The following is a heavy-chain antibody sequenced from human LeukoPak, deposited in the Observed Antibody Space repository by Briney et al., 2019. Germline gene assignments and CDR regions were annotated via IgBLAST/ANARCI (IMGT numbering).Heavy chain of an antibody. CDR3: ARLGNDGSGVHFDY. J-gene: IGHJ4*02. V-gene: IGHV4-59*08. D-gene: IGHD3-10*01. CDR2: IHYSGST. Sequence: LETLSLTCTVSGGFISNYYWSWIRQPPGKGLEWIAYIHYSGSTNYNPSLKSRVTISIDTSKNQFSLKFSSVTAADTAVYYCARLGNDGSGVHFDYWGQGTLVTVSS. CDR1: GGFISNYY.